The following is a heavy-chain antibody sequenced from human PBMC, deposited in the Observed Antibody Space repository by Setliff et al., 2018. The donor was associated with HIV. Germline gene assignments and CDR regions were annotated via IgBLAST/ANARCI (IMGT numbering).Heavy chain of an antibody. D-gene: IGHD3-10*01. CDR2: VYYSGST. CDR1: GGSISSYY. Sequence: SETLSLTCTVSGGSISSYYWSWIRQPPGKGLEWIGYVYYSGSTKYNPSLKSRVTISVGTSKNQFSLKLSSVTAADTAVYYCARDLGTGDYFDYWGQGALVTVSS. J-gene: IGHJ4*02. CDR3: ARDLGTGDYFDY. V-gene: IGHV4-59*01.